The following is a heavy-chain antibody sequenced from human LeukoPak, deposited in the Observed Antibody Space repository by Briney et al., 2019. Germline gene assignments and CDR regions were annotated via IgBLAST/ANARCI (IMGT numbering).Heavy chain of an antibody. D-gene: IGHD1-26*01. V-gene: IGHV3-21*01. CDR1: GFIFSSYG. CDR2: ITSDTTYT. Sequence: GGSLRLSCAASGFIFSSYGMNWVRQAPGKGLEWVSSITSDTTYTYYADSVKGRFTLSRDNAKTSLYLQMNSLRAEDTAIYYCARGYGSHSAGYYFDYWGQGTLVTVSS. J-gene: IGHJ4*02. CDR3: ARGYGSHSAGYYFDY.